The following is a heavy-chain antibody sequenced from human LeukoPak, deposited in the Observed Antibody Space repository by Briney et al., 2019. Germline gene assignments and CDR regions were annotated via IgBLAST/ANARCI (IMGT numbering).Heavy chain of an antibody. CDR1: GFTFYTYS. J-gene: IGHJ4*02. Sequence: GGSLRLSCAASGFTFYTYSMNWVRQAPGKGLEWVSSISSSGTYTYYADSVKGRFTISRDNAKNTLYLQMNSLRAEDTAVYYCARGGVYSTSAVDYWGQGTLVTVSS. CDR2: ISSSGTYT. CDR3: ARGGVYSTSAVDY. D-gene: IGHD6-6*01. V-gene: IGHV3-21*01.